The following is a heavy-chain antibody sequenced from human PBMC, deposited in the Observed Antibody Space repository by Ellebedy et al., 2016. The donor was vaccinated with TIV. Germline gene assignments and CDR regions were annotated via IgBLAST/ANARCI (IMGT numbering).Heavy chain of an antibody. CDR1: GDSITTSSFY. J-gene: IGHJ4*02. Sequence: MPGGSLRLSCSVSGDSITTSSFYWGWIRQPPGKGLEWIGTIYYSGTTYYNPSLKSRVTISIDTSKNQFSLELSSVTAADTAVYYCARHFYDSTGYYYAGDYWGQGTLVTVSS. CDR2: IYYSGTT. D-gene: IGHD3-22*01. CDR3: ARHFYDSTGYYYAGDY. V-gene: IGHV4-39*01.